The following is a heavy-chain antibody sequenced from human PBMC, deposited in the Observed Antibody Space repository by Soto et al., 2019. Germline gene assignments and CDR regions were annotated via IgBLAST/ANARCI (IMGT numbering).Heavy chain of an antibody. J-gene: IGHJ3*02. D-gene: IGHD2-2*01. CDR1: GYTFTSYG. Sequence: ASVKVSCKASGYTFTSYGISWVRQAPGQGLEWMGWISAYNGNTNYAQKLQGRVTMTTDTSTSTAYMELRSLRPDDTAVYYCARDCSSTSCYVNAFDIWGQGTMVTVSS. CDR2: ISAYNGNT. V-gene: IGHV1-18*01. CDR3: ARDCSSTSCYVNAFDI.